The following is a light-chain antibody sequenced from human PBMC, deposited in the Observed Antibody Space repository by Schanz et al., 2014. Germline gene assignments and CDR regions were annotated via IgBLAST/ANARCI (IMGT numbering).Light chain of an antibody. CDR2: EGS. Sequence: QSALTQPASVSGSPGQSITISCTGTSSDVGGYNLVSWYQQHPGKAPKLMIYEGSKRPSGVSNRFSGSKSGNTASLTISGLQAEDEADYYCCSCGVVFGGGTKPTVL. CDR3: CSCGVV. J-gene: IGLJ2*01. CDR1: SSDVGGYNL. V-gene: IGLV2-23*01.